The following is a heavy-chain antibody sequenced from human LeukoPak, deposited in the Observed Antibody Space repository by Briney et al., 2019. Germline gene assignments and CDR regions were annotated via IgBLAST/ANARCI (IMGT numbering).Heavy chain of an antibody. D-gene: IGHD4-11*01. CDR1: GGSISSGSYY. Sequence: SETLSLTCTVSGGSISSGSYYWSWIRQPTGKGLEWIGRIYTSGSTNYNPSLKSRVTISVDTSKNQFSLKLSSVTAADTAVYYCAREMTTVSLVYYYYYMDVWGKGTTVTVSS. CDR3: AREMTTVSLVYYYYYMDV. J-gene: IGHJ6*03. V-gene: IGHV4-61*02. CDR2: IYTSGST.